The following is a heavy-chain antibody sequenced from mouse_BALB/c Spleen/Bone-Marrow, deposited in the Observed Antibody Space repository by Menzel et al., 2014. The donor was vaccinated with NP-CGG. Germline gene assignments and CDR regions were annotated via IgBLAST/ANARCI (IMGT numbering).Heavy chain of an antibody. D-gene: IGHD2-1*01. J-gene: IGHJ4*01. CDR3: ARSGGNYDYAMDY. V-gene: IGHV1-4*01. CDR1: GFTFTSXX. Sequence: VQLLESGAELAKPGASVKMSCKASGFTFTSXXXHWVPQRPGXXXXWIGYINPSTGYTDYNQKFYDKATLTADKSSSTAYKQLXXXXAEDAADYYCARSGGNYDYAMDYWGQGTSVTVSS. CDR2: INPSTGYT.